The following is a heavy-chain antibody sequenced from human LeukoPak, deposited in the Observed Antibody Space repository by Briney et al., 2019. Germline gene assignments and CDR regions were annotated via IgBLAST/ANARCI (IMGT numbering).Heavy chain of an antibody. J-gene: IGHJ4*02. D-gene: IGHD1-26*01. V-gene: IGHV3-33*08. CDR2: ICRDGSNK. CDR1: GFTFSDYA. CDR3: ARHGSGRKYFDPLDY. Sequence: GGSLRLSCAAAGFTFSDYAMNWVRQAPGKGLEWVAVICRDGSNKYYADSVKGRFTVSRDNPKNTLNLQMDSLRVEDTAVYYCARHGSGRKYFDPLDYWGQGTLVTVSS.